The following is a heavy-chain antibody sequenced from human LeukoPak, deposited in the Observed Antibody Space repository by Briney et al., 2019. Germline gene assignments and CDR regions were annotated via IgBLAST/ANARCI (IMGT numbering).Heavy chain of an antibody. V-gene: IGHV3-49*04. CDR3: TRGGWYYYDSSGPYYFDY. Sequence: GGSLRLSCAASGFRFNIAWMSWVRQAPGKGLEWVGFIRSKAYGGTTEYAASVKGRFTISRDDSKSIAYLQMNSLKTEDTAVYYCTRGGWYYYDSSGPYYFDYWGQGTLVTVSS. D-gene: IGHD3-22*01. CDR2: IRSKAYGGTT. J-gene: IGHJ4*02. CDR1: GFRFNIAW.